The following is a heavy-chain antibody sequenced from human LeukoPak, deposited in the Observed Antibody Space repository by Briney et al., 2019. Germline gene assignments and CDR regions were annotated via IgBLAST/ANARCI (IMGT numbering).Heavy chain of an antibody. CDR1: GFTFSSYA. CDR2: ISGSGGST. Sequence: GGSLRLSCAASGFTFSSYAMSWVRQAPGKGLEWVSAISGSGGSTYYADSVKGRFTISRDNSKNTLYLQMNSLRAEDTAVYYCANTVVPAAIFPWGIDYWGQGTLVTVSS. V-gene: IGHV3-23*01. CDR3: ANTVVPAAIFPWGIDY. J-gene: IGHJ4*02. D-gene: IGHD2-2*02.